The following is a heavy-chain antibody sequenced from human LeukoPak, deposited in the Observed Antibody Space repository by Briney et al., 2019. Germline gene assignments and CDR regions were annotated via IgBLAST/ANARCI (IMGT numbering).Heavy chain of an antibody. CDR2: ISGSGGST. V-gene: IGHV3-23*01. Sequence: QPGGSLRLSCAASGFTFSSYAMSWVRQAPGKGLEWVSAISGSGGSTYYADSVRGRFTISRDNSKNTLYLQMNSLRAEDTAVYYCARWPEYYDFWSGYLEYGMDVWGQGTTVTVSS. J-gene: IGHJ6*02. D-gene: IGHD3-3*01. CDR1: GFTFSSYA. CDR3: ARWPEYYDFWSGYLEYGMDV.